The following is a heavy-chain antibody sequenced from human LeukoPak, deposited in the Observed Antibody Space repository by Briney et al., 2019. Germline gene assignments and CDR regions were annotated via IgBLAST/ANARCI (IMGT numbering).Heavy chain of an antibody. Sequence: PSETLSLTCAVYGGSFSGYYWGWIRQPPGKGLEWIGEINHSGSTNYKPSLKSRVTISIDTSKNQFSLKLSSVTAADTAVFYCARGLAKGAASGWFDPWGQGTLVTVSS. CDR1: GGSFSGYY. V-gene: IGHV4-34*01. J-gene: IGHJ5*02. CDR2: INHSGST. CDR3: ARGLAKGAASGWFDP. D-gene: IGHD6-13*01.